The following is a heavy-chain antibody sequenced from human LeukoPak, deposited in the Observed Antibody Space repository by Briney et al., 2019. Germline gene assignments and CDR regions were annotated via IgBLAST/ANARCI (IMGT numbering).Heavy chain of an antibody. V-gene: IGHV1-18*01. D-gene: IGHD5-12*01. CDR2: ISAYNGNT. J-gene: IGHJ4*02. Sequence: GASVKVSCKASGYTFTSYGISWVRQAPGQVLEWMGWISAYNGNTNYAQKLQGRVTMTTDTSTSTAYMELRSLRSDDTAVYYCARDKAWYGYNYNYDYWGQGTLVTVSS. CDR3: ARDKAWYGYNYNYDY. CDR1: GYTFTSYG.